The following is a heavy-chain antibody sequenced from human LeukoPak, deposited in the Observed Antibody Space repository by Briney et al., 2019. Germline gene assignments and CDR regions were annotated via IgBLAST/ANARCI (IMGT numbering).Heavy chain of an antibody. CDR1: GFTLSSYS. CDR3: AREGVGYDILTGYYKGVLDY. CDR2: ISSSSSYI. Sequence: KPGGSLRLSCAASGFTLSSYSMIWVRQAPGKGLEWVSSISSSSSYIYYADSVKGRFTISRDNAKNSLYLQMNSLRAEDTAVYYCAREGVGYDILTGYYKGVLDYWGQGTLVTVSS. D-gene: IGHD3-9*01. V-gene: IGHV3-21*01. J-gene: IGHJ4*02.